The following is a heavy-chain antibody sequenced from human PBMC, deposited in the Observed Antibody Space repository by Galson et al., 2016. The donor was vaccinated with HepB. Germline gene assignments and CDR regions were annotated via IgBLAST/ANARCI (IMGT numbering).Heavy chain of an antibody. V-gene: IGHV3-33*01. CDR2: IWYDGSNK. J-gene: IGHJ6*02. D-gene: IGHD3-3*01. CDR3: ARDVIRITIFGVVFSHGMDV. Sequence: SLRLSCAASGFTFSSYGMHWVRQAPGKGLEWVAVIWYDGSNKYYADSVKGRFTISRDNSKNTLYLQMNSLRAEDTAVYYCARDVIRITIFGVVFSHGMDVWGQGTTVTVSS. CDR1: GFTFSSYG.